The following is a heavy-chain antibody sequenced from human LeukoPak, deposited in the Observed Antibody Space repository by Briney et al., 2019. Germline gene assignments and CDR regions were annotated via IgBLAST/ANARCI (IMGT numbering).Heavy chain of an antibody. CDR1: GGTFSSYA. CDR2: IIPIFGTA. J-gene: IGHJ4*02. Sequence: ASVKVSCKASGGTFSSYAISWVRQAPGQGLEWMGGIIPIFGTANYAQKFQGRVTITADESTSTAYMELSSLRSEDTAVYYCARDRVAYDYIWGSYRHFDYWGQGTLVTVSS. CDR3: ARDRVAYDYIWGSYRHFDY. D-gene: IGHD3-16*02. V-gene: IGHV1-69*13.